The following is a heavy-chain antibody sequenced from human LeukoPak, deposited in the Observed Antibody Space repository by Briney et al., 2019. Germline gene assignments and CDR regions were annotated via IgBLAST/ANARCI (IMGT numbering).Heavy chain of an antibody. Sequence: SETLSLTCTVSGGSISSGDYYWSWIRQPPGKGLEWIGYIYYSGSTYYNPSLKSRVTISVDTSKNQFSLKLSSVTAADTAVYYCARGVEYYDSWSGYYPNWFDPWGQGTLVTVSS. V-gene: IGHV4-30-4*08. CDR3: ARGVEYYDSWSGYYPNWFDP. J-gene: IGHJ5*02. D-gene: IGHD3-3*01. CDR2: IYYSGST. CDR1: GGSISSGDYY.